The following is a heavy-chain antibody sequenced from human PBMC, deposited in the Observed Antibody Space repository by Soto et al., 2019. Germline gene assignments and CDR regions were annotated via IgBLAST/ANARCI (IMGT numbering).Heavy chain of an antibody. CDR3: ARRALVARDAFDI. Sequence: QVQLQESGPGLVNPSQTLSLTCTVSGGSISSGDYYWSWIRQPPGKGLEWIGYIYYSGSTYYNPSLKSRVTISVDTSKNQFSLKLSSVTAADTAVYYCARRALVARDAFDIWGQGTMVTVSS. D-gene: IGHD5-12*01. J-gene: IGHJ3*02. CDR1: GGSISSGDYY. CDR2: IYYSGST. V-gene: IGHV4-30-4*01.